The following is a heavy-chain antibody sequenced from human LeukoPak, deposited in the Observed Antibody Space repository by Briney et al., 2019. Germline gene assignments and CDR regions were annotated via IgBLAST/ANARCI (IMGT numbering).Heavy chain of an antibody. CDR1: GFTFSSYA. V-gene: IGHV3-30*04. CDR2: ISYDGSNK. D-gene: IGHD4-17*01. J-gene: IGHJ5*02. Sequence: GGSLRLSCAASGFTFSSYAMHWVRQAPGKGLEWVAVISYDGSNKYYADSVKGRFTISRDNSKNTLYLQMNSLRAEDTAVYYCARDKFSYRADYGPNWFDPWGQGTLVTVSS. CDR3: ARDKFSYRADYGPNWFDP.